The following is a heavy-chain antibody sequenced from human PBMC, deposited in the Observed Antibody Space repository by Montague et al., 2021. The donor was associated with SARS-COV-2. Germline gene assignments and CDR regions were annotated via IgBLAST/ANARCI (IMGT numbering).Heavy chain of an antibody. Sequence: SETLSLTCSVSSVSIISSGYYCCWIRQPPGKLLEWIGNIYYSGTTYYNPSLQSRGTISVDTSKNHLSLRLSSVTAADTAVYFCARGMSGGVTTSFDYWGQGSPVTVSS. D-gene: IGHD3-16*01. CDR3: ARGMSGGVTTSFDY. CDR1: SVSIISSGYY. CDR2: IYYSGTT. V-gene: IGHV4-39*02. J-gene: IGHJ4*02.